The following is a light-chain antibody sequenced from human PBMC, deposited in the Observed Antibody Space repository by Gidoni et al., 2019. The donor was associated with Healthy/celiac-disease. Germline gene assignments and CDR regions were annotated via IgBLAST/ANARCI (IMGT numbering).Light chain of an antibody. V-gene: IGKV1-9*01. CDR1: QGISSY. CDR2: AAS. J-gene: IGKJ3*01. Sequence: DIQLTQSPSFLSASVGDRVTITCRASQGISSYLAWYQQKPGKAPKLLIYAASTLQSGVPSRFSGSGSGTEFTLTISSLQPEDFATYYCQQLNSYSFGPXTKVDIK. CDR3: QQLNSYS.